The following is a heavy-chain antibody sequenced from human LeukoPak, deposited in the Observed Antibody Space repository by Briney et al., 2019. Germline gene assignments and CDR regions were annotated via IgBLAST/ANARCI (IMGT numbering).Heavy chain of an antibody. D-gene: IGHD1-26*01. Sequence: GGSLRLSCGASGFTFSSHRMNGARQAPGKGLEWVSSISSSSSYLHYADSVKGRFTISHDNAQNSLYLQMNDLRAQDTAVSCCARLSPGSTTSFDYWGQGTLVTVSS. J-gene: IGHJ4*02. CDR1: GFTFSSHR. CDR2: ISSSSSYL. CDR3: ARLSPGSTTSFDY. V-gene: IGHV3-21*01.